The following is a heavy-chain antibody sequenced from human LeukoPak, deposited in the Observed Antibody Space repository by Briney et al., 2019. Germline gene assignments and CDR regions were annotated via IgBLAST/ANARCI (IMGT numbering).Heavy chain of an antibody. J-gene: IGHJ4*02. CDR1: GGSISSYY. V-gene: IGHV4-4*07. Sequence: PSETLSLTCTVSGGSISSYYWSWIRQPAGKGLEWIGRIYTSGSTNYNPSLKSRVTMSVDTSKNQFSLKLSSVTAADTAVYYCARDTYSSSSHAIDYWGQGTWSPSPQ. D-gene: IGHD6-13*01. CDR3: ARDTYSSSSHAIDY. CDR2: IYTSGST.